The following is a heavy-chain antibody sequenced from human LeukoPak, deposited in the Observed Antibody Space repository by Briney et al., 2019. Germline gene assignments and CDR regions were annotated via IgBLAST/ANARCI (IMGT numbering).Heavy chain of an antibody. D-gene: IGHD3-3*01. CDR2: THNSGST. CDR1: AGSITSHDYY. CDR3: AREGHDFWSGSRGWFDP. V-gene: IGHV4-30-4*01. Sequence: PSETLSLTCTVSAGSITSHDYYWSWIRQAPGKGLEWIGYTHNSGSTFYNPSLKSRFTISVDTSKNQFSLKVRSVTAADTAVYYCAREGHDFWSGSRGWFDPWGQGTLVTVSS. J-gene: IGHJ5*02.